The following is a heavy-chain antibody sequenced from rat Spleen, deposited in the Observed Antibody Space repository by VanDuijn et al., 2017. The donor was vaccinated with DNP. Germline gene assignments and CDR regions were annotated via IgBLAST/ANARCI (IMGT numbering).Heavy chain of an antibody. D-gene: IGHD1-6*01. V-gene: IGHV5-31*01. CDR2: ISHTGDHT. CDR3: TTEGYTTDSYYGPFAY. J-gene: IGHJ3*01. Sequence: EVQLVESGGGPVQPGRSLKLSCVASGFIFSNYWMTWIRQAPGKGREWVASISHTGDHTYYSDSVKGRLSLSRDNAKSTLYLQMDSLRSEDTATYYCTTEGYTTDSYYGPFAYWGQGTLVTVSS. CDR1: GFIFSNYW.